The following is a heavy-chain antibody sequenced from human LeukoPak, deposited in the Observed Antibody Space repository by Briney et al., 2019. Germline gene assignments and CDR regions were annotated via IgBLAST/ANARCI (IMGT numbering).Heavy chain of an antibody. J-gene: IGHJ5*02. V-gene: IGHV4-39*07. CDR3: ARGPKGNYDFWFDP. CDR2: IYYSGST. Sequence: PSETLSLTCTVSGGSISSSSYYWGWIRQPPGKGLEWIGSIYYSGSTYYNPSLKSRVTISVDTSKNQFSLKLSSVTAADTAVYYCARGPKGNYDFWFDPWGQGTLVTVSS. CDR1: GGSISSSSYY. D-gene: IGHD3-3*01.